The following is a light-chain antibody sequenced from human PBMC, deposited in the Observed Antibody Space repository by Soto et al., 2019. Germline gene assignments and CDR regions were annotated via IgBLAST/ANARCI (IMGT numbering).Light chain of an antibody. J-gene: IGKJ2*01. CDR3: QQRSNWLYT. V-gene: IGKV3-11*01. CDR2: DAS. Sequence: EIVLTQSPATLSLSPGERATLSCRASQSVSSYLAWYQQKPGQAPRLLIYDASNRATGIPARFSGSGSGTDITLTISSLEPEDFAVYYCQQRSNWLYTFGQWTKLEIK. CDR1: QSVSSY.